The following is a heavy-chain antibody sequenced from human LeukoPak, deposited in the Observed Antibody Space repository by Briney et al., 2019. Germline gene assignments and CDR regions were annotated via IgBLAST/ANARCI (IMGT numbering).Heavy chain of an antibody. CDR1: GXTFSSYA. CDR3: AKGVRDYDILTGFTLAGYFDL. V-gene: IGHV3-23*01. J-gene: IGHJ2*01. CDR2: ISGNGADT. D-gene: IGHD3-9*01. Sequence: GGSLRLSCSASGXTFSSYAMSWVRQAPGKGLEWVSGISGNGADTYYADSVKGRFTISRAFSKTTLSLLMTSLRPEYTAVYYCAKGVRDYDILTGFTLAGYFDLWGRGTLVTVSS.